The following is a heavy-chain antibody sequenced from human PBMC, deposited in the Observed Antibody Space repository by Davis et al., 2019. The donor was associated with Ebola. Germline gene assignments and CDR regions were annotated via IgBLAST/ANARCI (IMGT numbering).Heavy chain of an antibody. CDR1: GGSFSGYY. V-gene: IGHV4-34*01. Sequence: PSATLSLTSAVYGGSFSGYYWSWIRQPPGKGLEWIGEINHSGSTNYNPSLKSRVTISVDTSKNQFSLKLSSVTAADTAVYYCARGDDGGMIWGQGTLVTVSS. D-gene: IGHD3-16*01. J-gene: IGHJ4*02. CDR2: INHSGST. CDR3: ARGDDGGMI.